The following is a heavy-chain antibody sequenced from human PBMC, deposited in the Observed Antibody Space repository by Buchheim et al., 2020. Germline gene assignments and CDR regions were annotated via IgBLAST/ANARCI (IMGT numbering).Heavy chain of an antibody. J-gene: IGHJ4*02. Sequence: QVQLQQWGAGLLKPSETLSLTCAVYGGSFSGYYWSWIRQPPGKGLEWIGEINHSGSTNYNPSLKSRVTISVDTSKNPFSVKLSAVTAADTAVYYCARGRSIIVDEVRNGVVDYWGQGTL. CDR1: GGSFSGYY. CDR2: INHSGST. V-gene: IGHV4-34*01. CDR3: ARGRSIIVDEVRNGVVDY. D-gene: IGHD2/OR15-2a*01.